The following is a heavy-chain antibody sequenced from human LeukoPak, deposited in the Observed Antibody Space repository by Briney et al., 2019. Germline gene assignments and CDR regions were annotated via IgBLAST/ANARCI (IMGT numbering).Heavy chain of an antibody. D-gene: IGHD7-27*01. CDR1: GGTFSSYA. J-gene: IGHJ4*02. CDR2: IIPIFGTA. Sequence: ASVKVSCKASGGTFSSYAISWVRQAPGQGLEWMGGIIPIFGTANYAQKFQGRVTITTDESTSTAYMELSSLRSEDTAVYYCARDKGHLTGDPPYLDFWGQGTLVTVSS. V-gene: IGHV1-69*05. CDR3: ARDKGHLTGDPPYLDF.